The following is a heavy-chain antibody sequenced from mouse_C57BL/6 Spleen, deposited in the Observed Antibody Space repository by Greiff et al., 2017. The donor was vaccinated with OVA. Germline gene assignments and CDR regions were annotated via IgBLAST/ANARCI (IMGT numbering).Heavy chain of an antibody. CDR3: ARGDEGYYVRGVDK. CDR2: INPGSGGT. CDR1: GYAFTNYL. D-gene: IGHD2-3*01. Sequence: QVQLQQSGAELVRPGTSVKVSCKASGYAFTNYLLEWVKQRPGQGLEWIGVINPGSGGTNYNEKFKGKATLTADNSSRTAYMQLSSLTSEDAAVYFCARGDEGYYVRGVDKRGQGTTLTVSS. V-gene: IGHV1-54*01. J-gene: IGHJ2*01.